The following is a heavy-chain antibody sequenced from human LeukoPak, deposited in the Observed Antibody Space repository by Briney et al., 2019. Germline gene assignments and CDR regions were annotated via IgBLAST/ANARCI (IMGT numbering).Heavy chain of an antibody. Sequence: GGSLRLSCAASGFTASSNYMSWVRQAPGKGLEWVSVIYSGGSTYYADSVKGRFTISRGNSKNTLYLQMNSLRAEDTAVYYCANVGDHAFDIWGQGTMVTVSS. D-gene: IGHD2-15*01. CDR1: GFTASSNY. V-gene: IGHV3-53*01. CDR3: ANVGDHAFDI. CDR2: IYSGGST. J-gene: IGHJ3*02.